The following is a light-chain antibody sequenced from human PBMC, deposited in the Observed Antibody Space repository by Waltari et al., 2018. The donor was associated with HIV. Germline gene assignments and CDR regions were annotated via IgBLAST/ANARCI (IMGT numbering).Light chain of an antibody. V-gene: IGLV1-40*01. CDR3: QSYDSSLSGWV. CDR2: GNS. CDR1: SSNIGTGYD. J-gene: IGLJ3*02. Sequence: QSVLTQPPSVSGAPGQRVTISCTGSSSNIGTGYDVHWYQQLPRTAPKLLIYGNSNRPSGAPDRFSGSKAGTSASLAITGLQAEDEADYYGQSYDSSLSGWVFGGGTKLTVL.